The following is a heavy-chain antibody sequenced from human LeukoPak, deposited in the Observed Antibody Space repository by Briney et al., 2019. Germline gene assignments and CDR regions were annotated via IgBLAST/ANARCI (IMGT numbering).Heavy chain of an antibody. CDR2: INEDGREY. V-gene: IGHV3-7*01. Sequence: GGSLRLSCEVSGFRFSDYWMGWVRQAPGKGLEWVANINEDGREYYYVDSVKGRITISRHNVKNSLYLQMTSLRADDTAVYYCARGGDPGSIDYWGQGTLVTVSS. J-gene: IGHJ4*02. D-gene: IGHD3-10*01. CDR3: ARGGDPGSIDY. CDR1: GFRFSDYW.